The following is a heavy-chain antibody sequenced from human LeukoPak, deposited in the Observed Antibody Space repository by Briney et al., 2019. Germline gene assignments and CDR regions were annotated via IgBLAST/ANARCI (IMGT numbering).Heavy chain of an antibody. CDR1: GFTFSSYE. V-gene: IGHV3-48*03. CDR3: ARDPAPLGY. Sequence: GGSLRLSCAASGFTFSSYEMNWVRQAPGKGLEWVSYISSSGSTMYYADSVKGRFTISRDNAKNSLYLQMNSLRAEDTAVYYCARDPAPLGYWGQGTLVTVSS. D-gene: IGHD2-2*01. CDR2: ISSSGSTM. J-gene: IGHJ4*02.